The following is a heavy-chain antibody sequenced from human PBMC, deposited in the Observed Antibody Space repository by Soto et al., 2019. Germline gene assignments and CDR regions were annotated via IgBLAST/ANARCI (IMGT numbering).Heavy chain of an antibody. CDR1: GGSFSGYY. V-gene: IGHV4-34*01. CDR2: INHSGST. CDR3: ARGARSASHYDSSGYLNY. J-gene: IGHJ4*02. D-gene: IGHD3-22*01. Sequence: SETLSLTCAVYGGSFSGYYWSWIRQPPGKGLEWIGEINHSGSTNYNPSLKSRVTISVDTSKNQFSLKLSSVTAADTAVYYCARGARSASHYDSSGYLNYWGQGTLVTVSS.